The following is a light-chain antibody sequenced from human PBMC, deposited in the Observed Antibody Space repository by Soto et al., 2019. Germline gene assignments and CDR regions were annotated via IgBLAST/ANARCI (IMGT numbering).Light chain of an antibody. Sequence: AIQMTQSPSSLSASVGDRVTITCRASLGIRNDLGWYQQKPGKAPKLLIFAASNLQSGVPLRFSGSGSGTDFTLTISSLQPEDFATYYCQQNFNYPRTFGQGTKVDI. V-gene: IGKV1-6*01. CDR2: AAS. J-gene: IGKJ1*01. CDR1: LGIRND. CDR3: QQNFNYPRT.